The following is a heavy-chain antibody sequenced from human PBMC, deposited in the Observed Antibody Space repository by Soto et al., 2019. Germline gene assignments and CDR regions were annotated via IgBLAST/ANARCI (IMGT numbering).Heavy chain of an antibody. D-gene: IGHD2-8*01. CDR3: ATPRYCTNGVCPFDY. CDR1: GFTFSSYS. CDR2: ISSSSSYI. Sequence: PGGSLRLSCAASGFTFSSYSMNWVRQAPGKGLEWVSSISSSSSYIYYADSVKGRFTISRDNAMNSLYLQMNSLIAEDTVVYYCATPRYCTNGVCPFDYWGQGTLVTVSS. J-gene: IGHJ4*02. V-gene: IGHV3-21*01.